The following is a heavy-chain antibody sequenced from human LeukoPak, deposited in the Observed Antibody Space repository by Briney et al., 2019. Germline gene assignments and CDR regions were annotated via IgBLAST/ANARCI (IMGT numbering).Heavy chain of an antibody. CDR3: VKAEMATIIPHALDI. Sequence: GGSLRLSCTASGFTIYSNYISWVRRAPGKGLEWVSIIHNDDRTYYADSVKGRFTISRDNSKNTVYLQMNSLRAEDTALYYCVKAEMATIIPHALDIWGQGTMVTVSS. J-gene: IGHJ3*02. V-gene: IGHV3-66*01. D-gene: IGHD5-12*01. CDR2: IHNDDRT. CDR1: GFTIYSNY.